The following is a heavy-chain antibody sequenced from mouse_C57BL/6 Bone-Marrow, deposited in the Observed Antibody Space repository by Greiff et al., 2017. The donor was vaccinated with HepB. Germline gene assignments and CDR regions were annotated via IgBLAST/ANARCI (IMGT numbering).Heavy chain of an antibody. CDR2: IYPGSGST. D-gene: IGHD1-1*01. V-gene: IGHV1-55*01. Sequence: VQLQQPGAELVKPGASVKMSCKASGYTFTSYWITWVKQRPGQGLEWIGDIYPGSGSTNYNEKFKSKATLTVDTSSSTAYMQLSSLTSEDSAVYYCARLEFITTVVFDYWGQGTTLTVSS. J-gene: IGHJ2*01. CDR3: ARLEFITTVVFDY. CDR1: GYTFTSYW.